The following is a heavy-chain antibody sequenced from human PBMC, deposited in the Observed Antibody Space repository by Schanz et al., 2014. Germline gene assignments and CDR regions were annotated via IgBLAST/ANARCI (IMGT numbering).Heavy chain of an antibody. CDR3: AKEKEEVAADGSFFDY. J-gene: IGHJ4*02. CDR2: ISDAITSGFSTI. D-gene: IGHD6-13*01. CDR1: GFSFSNYS. Sequence: EVHLVESGGSLVQPGGSLRLSCVASGFSFSNYSMNWVRQAPGKGLEWLSYISDAITSGFSTIFYADSVKGRFTISRDNSKNTLYLQMNSLRAEDTAVYYCAKEKEEVAADGSFFDYWGQGTLVTVSS. V-gene: IGHV3-48*01.